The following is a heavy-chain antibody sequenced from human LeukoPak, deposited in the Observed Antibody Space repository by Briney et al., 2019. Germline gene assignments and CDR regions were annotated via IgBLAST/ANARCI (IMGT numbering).Heavy chain of an antibody. Sequence: PSETLSPTCTVSGGSISSYYWSRIRQPPGKGLEWIGYIYYSGSTNYNPSLKSRVTISVDTSRNQFSLKLSSVTAADTAVYYCARVGSRYDFWSGYYSGFDYWGQGTLVTVSS. CDR1: GGSISSYY. V-gene: IGHV4-59*01. J-gene: IGHJ4*02. CDR2: IYYSGST. D-gene: IGHD3-3*01. CDR3: ARVGSRYDFWSGYYSGFDY.